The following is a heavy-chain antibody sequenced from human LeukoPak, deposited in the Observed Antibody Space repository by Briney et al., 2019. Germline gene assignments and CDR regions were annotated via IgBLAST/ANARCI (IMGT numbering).Heavy chain of an antibody. Sequence: LSGGSLRLSCAASGFTFSSYGMHWVRQAPGKGLEWVAFIRYDGSNKYYADSVKGRFTISRDNSKNTLYLQMNSLRAEDTAVYYCANLLGYCSGGSCYGSSEYYYYMDVWGKGTTVTVSS. D-gene: IGHD2-15*01. V-gene: IGHV3-30*02. J-gene: IGHJ6*03. CDR1: GFTFSSYG. CDR3: ANLLGYCSGGSCYGSSEYYYYMDV. CDR2: IRYDGSNK.